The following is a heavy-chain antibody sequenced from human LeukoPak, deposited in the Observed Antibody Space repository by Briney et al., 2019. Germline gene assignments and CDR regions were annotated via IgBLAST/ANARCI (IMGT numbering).Heavy chain of an antibody. CDR3: ARRVDVWFSGGPNPKNWFDP. J-gene: IGHJ5*02. CDR2: IYHSGST. D-gene: IGHD3-3*01. Sequence: SETLSLTCAVSGGSISCGGYSWSWIRQPPGKGLEWIGYIYHSGSTYYNPSLKSRVTISVDTSKNQFSLKLSSVTAADTAVYYCARRVDVWFSGGPNPKNWFDPWGQGTLVTVSS. CDR1: GGSISCGGYS. V-gene: IGHV4-30-2*01.